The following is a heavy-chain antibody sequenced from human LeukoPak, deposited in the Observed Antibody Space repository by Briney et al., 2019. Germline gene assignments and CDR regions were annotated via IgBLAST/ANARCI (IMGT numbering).Heavy chain of an antibody. Sequence: GGSLRLSCAASGSTFSRYAMSWVRQALGKGLEWLSAISESDGSTYYADSVKGRFTISRDNSKNTLYLQMNSLGADDTAVYFCAKDISQGYTFGSIEEDYWGQGTLVTVSS. J-gene: IGHJ4*02. V-gene: IGHV3-23*01. CDR2: ISESDGST. CDR1: GSTFSRYA. D-gene: IGHD5-18*01. CDR3: AKDISQGYTFGSIEEDY.